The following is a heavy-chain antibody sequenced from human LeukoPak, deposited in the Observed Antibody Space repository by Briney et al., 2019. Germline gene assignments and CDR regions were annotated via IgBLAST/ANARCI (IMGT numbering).Heavy chain of an antibody. J-gene: IGHJ6*02. V-gene: IGHV4-30-2*01. CDR1: GGSISSGGYS. D-gene: IGHD3-10*01. CDR3: ARARVWFGELSTQYGMDV. Sequence: KPSQTLSLTCAVSGGSISSGGYSWSWIRQPPGKGLEWIGYIYHSGSTYYNPSLKSRVTISVDRSKNQFSLKLSSVTAADTAVYYCARARVWFGELSTQYGMDVWGQGTTVTVSS. CDR2: IYHSGST.